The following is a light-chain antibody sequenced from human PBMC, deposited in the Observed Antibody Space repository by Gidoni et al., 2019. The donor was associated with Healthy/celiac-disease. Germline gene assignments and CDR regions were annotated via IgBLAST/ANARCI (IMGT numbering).Light chain of an antibody. V-gene: IGLV2-23*02. CDR2: EVS. Sequence: GQSITISCTGTSSDVGSYNLVSWYQQHPGKAPKLMIYEVSKRPSGVSNRFSGSKSGNTASLTISGLQAEDEADYYCCSYAGSSTLVFGGGTKLTVL. J-gene: IGLJ2*01. CDR3: CSYAGSSTLV. CDR1: SSDVGSYNL.